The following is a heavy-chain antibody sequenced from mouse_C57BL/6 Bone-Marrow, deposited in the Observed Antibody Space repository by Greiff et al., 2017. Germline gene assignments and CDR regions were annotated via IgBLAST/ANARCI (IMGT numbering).Heavy chain of an antibody. D-gene: IGHD1-1*02. CDR1: GYTFTDYE. V-gene: IGHV1-15*01. CDR2: IDPETGGT. Sequence: VKLMESGAELVRPGASVTLSCKASGYTFTDYEMHWVKQTPVHGLEWIGAIDPETGGTAYNQKFKGKAILTADKSSSTAYMELRSLTSEDSAVYYCTRSGLYYYAMDYWGQGTSVTVSS. J-gene: IGHJ4*01. CDR3: TRSGLYYYAMDY.